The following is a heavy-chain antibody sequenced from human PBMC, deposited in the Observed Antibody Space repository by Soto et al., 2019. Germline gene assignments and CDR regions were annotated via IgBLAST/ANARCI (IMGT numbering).Heavy chain of an antibody. CDR1: GGTFSSYA. CDR3: VNGPMGSDYYYGMDV. CDR2: IIPIFGTA. Sequence: QVQLVQSGAEVKKPGSSVKVSCKASGGTFSSYAISWVRQAPGQGLEWMGGIIPIFGTANYAHKFQGRVTITAYESTSTAYMELGSLRSEDTAVYYCVNGPMGSDYYYGMDVWGQGTTVTVSS. D-gene: IGHD6-25*01. V-gene: IGHV1-69*12. J-gene: IGHJ6*02.